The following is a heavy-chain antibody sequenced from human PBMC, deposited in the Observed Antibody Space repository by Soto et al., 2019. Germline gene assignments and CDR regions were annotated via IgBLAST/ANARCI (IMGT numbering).Heavy chain of an antibody. Sequence: AASVQVSCKASGGTFSSYAISWVRQAPGQGLEWMGGIIPIFGTANYAQKFQERVTITRDMSTSTAYMELSSLRSEDTAVYYCAADREISKGGHSSGWFIWGQGTMVTVSS. CDR2: IIPIFGTA. J-gene: IGHJ3*02. D-gene: IGHD6-19*01. V-gene: IGHV1-69*05. CDR3: AADREISKGGHSSGWFI. CDR1: GGTFSSYA.